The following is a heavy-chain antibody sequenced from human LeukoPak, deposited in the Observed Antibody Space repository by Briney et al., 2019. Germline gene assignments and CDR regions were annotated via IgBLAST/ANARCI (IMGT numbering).Heavy chain of an antibody. CDR2: IHPGDSDT. D-gene: IGHD4/OR15-4a*01. CDR1: GYTFTNYW. V-gene: IGHV5-51*01. Sequence: GESLKISCEASGYTFTNYWIVWLRQMPGKGLEWMGIIHPGDSDTRYSPSFQGQVTISADKSITTAYLQWSSLKAADTAMYYWARAIDISVVYGAYFDYWGQGTLVTVSS. CDR3: ARAIDISVVYGAYFDY. J-gene: IGHJ4*01.